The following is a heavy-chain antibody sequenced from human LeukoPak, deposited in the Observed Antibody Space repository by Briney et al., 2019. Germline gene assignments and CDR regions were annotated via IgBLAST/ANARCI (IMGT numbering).Heavy chain of an antibody. V-gene: IGHV4-61*02. CDR3: ARSNYGGNFDY. CDR2: IYTSGST. Sequence: SETLSLTRTVSGGSISSGSYYWSWIRQPAGKGLEWIGRIYTSGSTNYNPSLKSRVTISVDTSKNQFSLRLSSVTAADTAVYYCARSNYGGNFDYWGQGTLVTVSS. D-gene: IGHD4-23*01. J-gene: IGHJ4*02. CDR1: GGSISSGSYY.